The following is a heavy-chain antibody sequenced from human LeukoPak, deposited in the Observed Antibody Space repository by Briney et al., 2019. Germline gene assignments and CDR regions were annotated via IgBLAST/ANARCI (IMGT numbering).Heavy chain of an antibody. Sequence: SETLSLTCSVSGASISSHYWSWIRQPPGKGLEWIGYIYYSVRTNYNPSLKSRVTISVDMPNTQFSLKMSSVTAADTAVYYCARTGDGYNYYNHYYMDVWGKGTTVTVTS. CDR3: ARTGDGYNYYNHYYMDV. V-gene: IGHV4-59*11. CDR2: IYYSVRT. J-gene: IGHJ6*03. CDR1: GASISSHY. D-gene: IGHD5-24*01.